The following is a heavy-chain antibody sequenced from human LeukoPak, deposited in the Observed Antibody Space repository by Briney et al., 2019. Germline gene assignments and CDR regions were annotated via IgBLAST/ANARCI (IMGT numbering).Heavy chain of an antibody. Sequence: ASVKVSCKASGYTFTDYGMHWVRQAPGQRLEWMAWINAGNGNAKYSQKFQGRVTITRDTSAGTAYMELSSLRSEDTAVYYCARVPLHDRNDYYYPHWGQGTVVTVSS. V-gene: IGHV1-3*01. CDR1: GYTFTDYG. D-gene: IGHD3-22*01. CDR2: INAGNGNA. J-gene: IGHJ1*01. CDR3: ARVPLHDRNDYYYPH.